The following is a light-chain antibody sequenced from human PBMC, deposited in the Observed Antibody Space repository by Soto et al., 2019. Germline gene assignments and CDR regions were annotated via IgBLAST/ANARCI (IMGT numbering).Light chain of an antibody. CDR3: SSYAGSNNYV. CDR1: SSDVGGYNF. V-gene: IGLV2-8*01. Sequence: QSALTQPPSASGSPGQSVTISCTGTSSDVGGYNFVSWYQHHPGTAPKLMIYDVTKRPSGVPDRFSGSKSGNTASLTVSGLQDEDEADYYCSSYAGSNNYVFGTGTKLTVL. CDR2: DVT. J-gene: IGLJ1*01.